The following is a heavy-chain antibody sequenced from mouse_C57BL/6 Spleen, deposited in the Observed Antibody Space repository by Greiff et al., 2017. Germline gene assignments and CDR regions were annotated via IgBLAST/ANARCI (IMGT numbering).Heavy chain of an antibody. CDR2: IWSDGST. Sequence: VQGVESGPGLVAPSQSLSITCTVSGFSLTSYGVHWVRQPPGKGLEWLGVIWSDGSTTYNSALKYRLSISKDNSKSQVFLKMNRLQTDDTAMYYCARGGLRGYYFDYWGQGTTLTVSS. CDR3: ARGGLRGYYFDY. D-gene: IGHD1-1*01. CDR1: GFSLTSYG. J-gene: IGHJ2*01. V-gene: IGHV2-6*03.